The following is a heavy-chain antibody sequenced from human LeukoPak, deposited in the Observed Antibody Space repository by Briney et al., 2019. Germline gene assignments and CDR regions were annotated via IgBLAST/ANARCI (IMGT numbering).Heavy chain of an antibody. CDR1: GFTFSSYA. J-gene: IGHJ6*03. V-gene: IGHV3-30*04. CDR2: ISYDGSNK. Sequence: GGSLRLSCAASGFTFSSYAMHWVRQAPGKGLEWVAVISYDGSNKYYADSVKGRFTISRDNSKNTLYLQMNSLRAEDTAVYYCAKGGDYYVWGSLPSYCYMDVWGKGTTVTVSS. CDR3: AKGGDYYVWGSLPSYCYMDV. D-gene: IGHD3-16*01.